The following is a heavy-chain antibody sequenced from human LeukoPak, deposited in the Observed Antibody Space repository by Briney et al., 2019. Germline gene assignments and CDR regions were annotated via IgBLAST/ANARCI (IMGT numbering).Heavy chain of an antibody. CDR3: AREPRSSGRLDY. CDR1: GGSISSGGYY. V-gene: IGHV4-30-2*01. CDR2: IYHSGST. D-gene: IGHD1-26*01. J-gene: IGHJ4*02. Sequence: SETLSLTCTVSGGSISSGGYYWSWIRQPPGKGLEWIGYIYHSGSTYYNPSLKSRVTISVDRSKNQFSLKLSSVTAADTAVYYCAREPRSSGRLDYWGQGTLVTVSS.